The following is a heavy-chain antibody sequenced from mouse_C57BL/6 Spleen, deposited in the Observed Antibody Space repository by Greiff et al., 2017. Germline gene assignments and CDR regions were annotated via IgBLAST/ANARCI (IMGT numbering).Heavy chain of an antibody. CDR1: GYTFTDYN. CDR2: SNPNNGGT. D-gene: IGHD2-5*01. J-gene: IGHJ3*01. V-gene: IGHV1-22*01. CDR3: ASSPYYSNYGWFAY. Sequence: EVQVVESGPELVKPGASVKMSCKASGYTFTDYNMHWVKQSHGKSLEWIGYSNPNNGGTSYNQKFKGKATLTVNKSSSTAYMELRSLTSEDSAVYYCASSPYYSNYGWFAYWGQGTLVTVSA.